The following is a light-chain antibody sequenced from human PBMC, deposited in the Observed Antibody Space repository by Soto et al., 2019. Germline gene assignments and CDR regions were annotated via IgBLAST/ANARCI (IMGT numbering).Light chain of an antibody. V-gene: IGKV3-20*01. CDR2: DAS. Sequence: EIVLTQSPGTLSLSPGERATLSCRASQSVSSNYLAWYQQKPGQAPRLLMYDASSRATGIPDRFSGSGSGTDFTLTISRLEPEDFAVFYCQQYGGSPWTFGQGTNVDI. CDR3: QQYGGSPWT. J-gene: IGKJ1*01. CDR1: QSVSSNY.